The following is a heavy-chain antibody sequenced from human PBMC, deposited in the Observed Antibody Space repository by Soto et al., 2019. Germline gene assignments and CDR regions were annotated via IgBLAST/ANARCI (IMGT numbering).Heavy chain of an antibody. D-gene: IGHD6-19*01. J-gene: IGHJ5*02. CDR3: ASDRSGWYVGNWFDP. CDR1: GYTMTSYV. CDR2: ISDYNGNT. V-gene: IGHV1-18*01. Sequence: ASVKVSRKGSGYTMTSYVSSWVRQAHGKGLEWMGWISDYNGNTNYAQKLQGRVTMTTHTSTSTAYMELRSLRSDDTAVYYCASDRSGWYVGNWFDPWGQGTLVTVSS.